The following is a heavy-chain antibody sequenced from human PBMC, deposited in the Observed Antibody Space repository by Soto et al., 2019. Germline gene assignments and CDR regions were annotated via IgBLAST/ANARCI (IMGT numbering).Heavy chain of an antibody. D-gene: IGHD6-6*01. Sequence: GGSLRLSCAASGFTFSSYGMHWVRQAPGKGLEWVAVIWYDGSNKYYADSVKGRFTISRDNSKNTLYLQMNSLRAEDTAVYYCARDRGSSFNKYYFDYWGQGTLVTVSS. V-gene: IGHV3-33*01. CDR1: GFTFSSYG. CDR2: IWYDGSNK. J-gene: IGHJ4*02. CDR3: ARDRGSSFNKYYFDY.